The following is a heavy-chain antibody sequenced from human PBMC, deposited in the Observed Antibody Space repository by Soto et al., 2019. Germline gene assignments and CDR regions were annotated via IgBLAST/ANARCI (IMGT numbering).Heavy chain of an antibody. D-gene: IGHD5-12*01. CDR1: GGSISSYY. Sequence: SETLSLTCTVSGGSISSYYWSWIRQPPGKGLEWIGYIYYSGSTNYNPSLKSRVTISVDTSKNQFSLKLSSVTAADTAVYYCARHTVATIRPYYFDYWGQGTLVTVSS. V-gene: IGHV4-59*08. J-gene: IGHJ4*02. CDR2: IYYSGST. CDR3: ARHTVATIRPYYFDY.